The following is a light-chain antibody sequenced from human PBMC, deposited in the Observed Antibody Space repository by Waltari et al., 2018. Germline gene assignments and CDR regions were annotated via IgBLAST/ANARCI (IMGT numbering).Light chain of an antibody. CDR1: QNVLYSSNNKNY. CDR2: WAS. CDR3: QQYYSTPYT. V-gene: IGKV4-1*01. Sequence: DIVMTQSPDCLAVSLGERATINCKSSQNVLYSSNNKNYLTWYQQKPGQPPKLLIYWASTRESGVPDRFSGSGSGTDFTLTISSLQAEDVAVYYCQQYYSTPYTFGQGTKLEI. J-gene: IGKJ2*01.